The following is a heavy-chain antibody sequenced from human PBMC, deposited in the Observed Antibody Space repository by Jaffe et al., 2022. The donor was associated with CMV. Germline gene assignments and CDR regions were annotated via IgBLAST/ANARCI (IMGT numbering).Heavy chain of an antibody. Sequence: QVQLQQWGAGLLKPSQTLSLTCAVYGGSFTGYYWTWIRQPPGKGLEWIGEMKHSGNAIYNPSLKSRVTMSVDTSKNQFSLRLDSVTAADTAVYYCARGWKYYGSGSYYDLRLSYSYMDVWGKGTTVTVSS. CDR2: MKHSGNA. CDR3: ARGWKYYGSGSYYDLRLSYSYMDV. CDR1: GGSFTGYY. J-gene: IGHJ6*03. D-gene: IGHD3-10*01. V-gene: IGHV4-34*01.